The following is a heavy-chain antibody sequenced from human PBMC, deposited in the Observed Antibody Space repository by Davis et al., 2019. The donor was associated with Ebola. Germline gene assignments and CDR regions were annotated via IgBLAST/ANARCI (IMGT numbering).Heavy chain of an antibody. CDR2: ISAYNGNT. V-gene: IGHV1-18*01. CDR3: ARDQTSYYDYIWGSYPTSSNWFDP. J-gene: IGHJ5*02. D-gene: IGHD3-16*02. Sequence: AASVKVSCKASGYTFTSYGISWVRQAPGQGLEWMGWISAYNGNTNYAQKLQGRVTMTTDTSTSTAYMELRSLRSDDTAVYYCARDQTSYYDYIWGSYPTSSNWFDPWGQGTLVTVSS. CDR1: GYTFTSYG.